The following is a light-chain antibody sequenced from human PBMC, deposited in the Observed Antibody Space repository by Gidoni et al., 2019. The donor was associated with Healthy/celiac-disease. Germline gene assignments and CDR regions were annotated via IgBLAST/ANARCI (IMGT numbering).Light chain of an antibody. J-gene: IGKJ2*01. V-gene: IGKV1-33*01. CDR1: QGISNY. CDR2: DAS. CDR3: QQYDNLPRT. Sequence: SVGDRVTITCQASQGISNYLNWYQQKPGKAPKLLIYDASSLQTGVPSRFSGSGSGTDFTFTISSLQPEDIATYYCQQYDNLPRTFGQGTKLEIK.